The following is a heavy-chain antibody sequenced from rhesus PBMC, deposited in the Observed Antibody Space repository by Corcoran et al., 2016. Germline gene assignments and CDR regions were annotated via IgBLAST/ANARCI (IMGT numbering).Heavy chain of an antibody. CDR1: GCSLRDSYY. CDR2: IYGAAT. V-gene: IGHV4S9*01. D-gene: IGHD3-28*01. J-gene: IGHJ4*01. CDR3: SRRYYGDY. Sequence: QVQLQESGPGLVKPSETLSLTCAVPGCSLRDSYYWHWIRQPPGKWLEWIGNIYGAATYYNPSLQSRVTISKDTSKSQVFLILSSVTAADTAGYYCSRRYYGDYWGQGVLVTVSS.